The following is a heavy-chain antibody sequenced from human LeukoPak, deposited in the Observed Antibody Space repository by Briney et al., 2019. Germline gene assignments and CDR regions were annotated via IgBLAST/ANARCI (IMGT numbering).Heavy chain of an antibody. D-gene: IGHD4-17*01. CDR1: GFTFSSYG. V-gene: IGHV3-30*03. J-gene: IGHJ4*02. CDR3: ARSDYGDYGGYFDY. CDR2: ISYDGSNK. Sequence: SGGSLRLSCAASGFTFSSYGMHWVRQAPGKGLEWVAVISYDGSNKYYADSVKGRFTISRDNSKNTLYLQMNSLRAEDTAVYYCARSDYGDYGGYFDYWGQGTLVTVSS.